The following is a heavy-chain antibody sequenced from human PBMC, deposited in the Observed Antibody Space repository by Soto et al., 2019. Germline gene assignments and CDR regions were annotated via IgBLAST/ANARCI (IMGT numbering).Heavy chain of an antibody. Sequence: GESLKISCKGSGYTFANYWISWVRQVPGKGLEWMARIDPSDSYINYSPSFQGCVTVSVDKSGTTAYLQWSTLKASDTAIYYCARLFYTASDYYGMDVWGQGTTVTVSS. CDR1: GYTFANYW. CDR2: IDPSDSYI. V-gene: IGHV5-10-1*01. D-gene: IGHD2-21*02. CDR3: ARLFYTASDYYGMDV. J-gene: IGHJ6*02.